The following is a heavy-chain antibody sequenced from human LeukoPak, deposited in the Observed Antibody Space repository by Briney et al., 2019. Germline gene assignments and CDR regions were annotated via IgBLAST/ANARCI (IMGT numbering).Heavy chain of an antibody. D-gene: IGHD5-18*01. CDR2: IYTSGST. CDR1: GGSISSGSYY. Sequence: SENLSLTCTVSGGSISSGSYYWSWIRQPAGKGLEWIGRIYTSGSTNYKPSLKSRVTISVDTSKNQFSLKLSSVTAADTAVYYCARSAGYSLLYYYYYMDVWGKGTTVTVSS. CDR3: ARSAGYSLLYYYYYMDV. J-gene: IGHJ6*03. V-gene: IGHV4-61*02.